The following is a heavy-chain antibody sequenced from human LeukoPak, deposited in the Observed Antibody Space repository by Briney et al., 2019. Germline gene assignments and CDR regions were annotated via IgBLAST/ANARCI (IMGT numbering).Heavy chain of an antibody. CDR2: IIPILGIA. D-gene: IGHD2-8*01. Sequence: SVKVSCKASGGTFSSYAISWVRQAPGQGLEWMGRIIPILGIANYAQKFQGRVTITADESTSTAYMELSSLRSEDTAVYYCARDFGDCTNGVCHFIIDYWGQGTLVTVSS. J-gene: IGHJ4*02. CDR3: ARDFGDCTNGVCHFIIDY. V-gene: IGHV1-69*04. CDR1: GGTFSSYA.